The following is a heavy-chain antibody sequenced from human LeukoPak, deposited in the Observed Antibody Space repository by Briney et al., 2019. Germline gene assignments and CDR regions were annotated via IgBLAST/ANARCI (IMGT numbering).Heavy chain of an antibody. D-gene: IGHD2/OR15-2a*01. V-gene: IGHV1-2*02. CDR2: INPNSGGT. CDR1: GYTFSGYY. Sequence: GASVKVSCKASGYTFSGYYMHWVRQAPGQGLEWMGWINPNSGGTNYAQKCQGRVTMTRDRTISTVYMELSRLGSDDTAVYYCARGIYSYSTPFDYWGQGTLVTVSS. CDR3: ARGIYSYSTPFDY. J-gene: IGHJ4*02.